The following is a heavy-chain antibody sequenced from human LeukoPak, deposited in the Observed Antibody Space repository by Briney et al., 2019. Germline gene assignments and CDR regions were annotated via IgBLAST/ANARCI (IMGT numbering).Heavy chain of an antibody. V-gene: IGHV4/OR15-8*02. Sequence: SETLSLTCGVSGGSVSGTNWWSWVRQPPGQGLEWIGEISLAGQTNYNPSLNGRVTMSLDKSSNQLSLHLTSVTAADTATYFCSRESGPFCPFGYWGQGTLVIVSS. CDR3: SRESGPFCPFGY. CDR1: GGSVSGTNW. CDR2: ISLAGQT. J-gene: IGHJ4*02. D-gene: IGHD1-26*01.